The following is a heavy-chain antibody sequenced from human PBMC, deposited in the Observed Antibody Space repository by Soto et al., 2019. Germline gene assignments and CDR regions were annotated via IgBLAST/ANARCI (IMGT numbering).Heavy chain of an antibody. D-gene: IGHD4-17*01. Sequence: GASLKISCAASGFTFSSYSMNWVRQAPGKGLEWVSSISSGSSSIYYADSVKGRLTISRDNAKNSLYLQMNSLRAEDSAVYYCASTTVTSDFHYWGHGTLVTVSS. V-gene: IGHV3-21*01. CDR3: ASTTVTSDFHY. CDR1: GFTFSSYS. CDR2: ISSGSSSI. J-gene: IGHJ4*01.